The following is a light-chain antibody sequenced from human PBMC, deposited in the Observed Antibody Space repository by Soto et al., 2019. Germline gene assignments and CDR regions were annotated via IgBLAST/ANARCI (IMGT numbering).Light chain of an antibody. CDR3: LVWDDNLDGFV. CDR1: SSNIGDYS. J-gene: IGLJ1*01. V-gene: IGLV1-44*01. Sequence: QSVLTQPPSASGTPGQRVTIFCSGSSSNIGDYSVNWYQQLPGTAPKLLIYSNNQRASGVPDRISGSKSGTSASLAISGLQSEDEADYYCLVWDDNLDGFVFGTGTK. CDR2: SNN.